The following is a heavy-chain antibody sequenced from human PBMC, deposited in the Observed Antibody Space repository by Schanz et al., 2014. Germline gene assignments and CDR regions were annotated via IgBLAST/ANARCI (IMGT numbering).Heavy chain of an antibody. CDR2: LDPSDSYT. Sequence: EVRLVQSGAEVKKPGESLRISCKGSGYTFTSYWISWVRQMPGKGLEWMGRLDPSDSYTNYSPSFEGHVTMSVDRSIKTASLKWSSLEASDTAIYYCVRHADILAAPLARRPYDFWGQGTLVTVSS. CDR3: VRHADILAAPLARRPYDF. D-gene: IGHD3-9*01. J-gene: IGHJ4*02. V-gene: IGHV5-10-1*03. CDR1: GYTFTSYW.